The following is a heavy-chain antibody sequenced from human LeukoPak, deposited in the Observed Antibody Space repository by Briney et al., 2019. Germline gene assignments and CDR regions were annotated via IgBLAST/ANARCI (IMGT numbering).Heavy chain of an antibody. CDR2: IYYSGST. CDR3: ARVIAVAGTRWFDP. D-gene: IGHD6-19*01. V-gene: IGHV4-59*01. CDR1: GSSISNYY. J-gene: IGHJ5*02. Sequence: SETLSLTCTVSGSSISNYYWGWIRQAPGKGLEWIGYIYYSGSTNYNPSLKSRVTISVDTSKNQFSLKLSSVTAADTAVYYCARVIAVAGTRWFDPWGQGTLVTVSS.